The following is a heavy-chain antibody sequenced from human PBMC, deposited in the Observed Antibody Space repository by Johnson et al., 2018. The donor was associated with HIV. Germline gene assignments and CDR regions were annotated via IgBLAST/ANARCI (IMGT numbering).Heavy chain of an antibody. CDR3: ARGKTGYDAFDI. V-gene: IGHV3-23*04. J-gene: IGHJ3*02. CDR1: GFTFSTFA. CDR2: ISAGGGPT. Sequence: VQLVESGGGLVQPGGSLRLSCAASGFTFSTFAMSWVRQAPGKGLEWVSGISAGGGPTYYADSVKGRFTISRDNSKNTLYLQMNSLRAEDTAVYYCARGKTGYDAFDIWGQGTMVTVS. D-gene: IGHD3-9*01.